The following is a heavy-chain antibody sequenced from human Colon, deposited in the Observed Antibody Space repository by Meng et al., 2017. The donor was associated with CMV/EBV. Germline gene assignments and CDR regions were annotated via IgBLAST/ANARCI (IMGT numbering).Heavy chain of an antibody. CDR1: GFTFRNYW. V-gene: IGHV3-74*01. D-gene: IGHD4-11*01. CDR2: INTDETRT. J-gene: IGHJ4*02. Sequence: GESLKISCVASGFTFRNYWMNWVRQAPGKGLVWVSHINTDETRTRYAGPVRGRFTISRDNAKNTVYLDMNSLRADDTGVYYCARGGASSKYFDSWGQGTLVTVSS. CDR3: ARGGASSKYFDS.